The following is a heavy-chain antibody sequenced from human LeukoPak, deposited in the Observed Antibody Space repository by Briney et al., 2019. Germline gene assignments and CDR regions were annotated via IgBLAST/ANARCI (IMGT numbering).Heavy chain of an antibody. Sequence: GGSLRLSCAASGFTFSSYAMHWVRQAPGKGLEYVSAISSNGGSTYYANSVKGRFTISRDNSKNTLYLQMGSLRAEDMAVYYCARGPFPYNWFDPWGQGTLVTVSS. CDR1: GFTFSSYA. J-gene: IGHJ5*02. CDR3: ARGPFPYNWFDP. D-gene: IGHD2/OR15-2a*01. CDR2: ISSNGGST. V-gene: IGHV3-64*01.